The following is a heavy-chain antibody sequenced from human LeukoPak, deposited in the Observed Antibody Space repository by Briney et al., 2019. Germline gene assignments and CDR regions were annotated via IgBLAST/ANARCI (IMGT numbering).Heavy chain of an antibody. D-gene: IGHD4-17*01. CDR2: ISSSSSTI. V-gene: IGHV3-48*04. Sequence: PGGSLRLSCAASGFTFSSYSMNWVRQAPGKGLEWVSYISSSSSTIYYADSVKGRFTISRDNAKNSLYLQMNSLRAEDTAVYYCARQDGDYSEYFQHWGQGTLVTVSS. J-gene: IGHJ1*01. CDR1: GFTFSSYS. CDR3: ARQDGDYSEYFQH.